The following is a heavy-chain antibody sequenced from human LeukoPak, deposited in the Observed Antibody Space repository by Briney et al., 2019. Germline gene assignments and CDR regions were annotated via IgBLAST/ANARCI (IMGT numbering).Heavy chain of an antibody. CDR2: IKSDGSST. D-gene: IGHD5-12*01. CDR1: GFTFSNAW. V-gene: IGHV3-74*01. CDR3: ARAVVDIVATNNYYYYMDV. Sequence: PGGSLRLSCAASGFTFSNAWMSWVRQAPGKGLEWVGRIKSDGSSTSYADSVKGRFTVSRDNAKNSLYLQMNSLRAEDTAVYYCARAVVDIVATNNYYYYMDVWGKGTTVTISS. J-gene: IGHJ6*03.